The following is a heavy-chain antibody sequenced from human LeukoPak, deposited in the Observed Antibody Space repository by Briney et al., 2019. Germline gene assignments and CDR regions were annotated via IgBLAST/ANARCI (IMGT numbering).Heavy chain of an antibody. J-gene: IGHJ4*02. V-gene: IGHV3-66*04. CDR2: IYSGGST. CDR1: GFTFSSYA. CDR3: ARQWLVRYFDY. D-gene: IGHD6-19*01. Sequence: PGGSLRLSCAASGFTFSSYAMSWVRQAPGKGLEWVSVIYSGGSTYYADSVKGRFTISRDNSKNTLYLQMNSLRAEDTAVYYCARQWLVRYFDYWGQGTLVTVSS.